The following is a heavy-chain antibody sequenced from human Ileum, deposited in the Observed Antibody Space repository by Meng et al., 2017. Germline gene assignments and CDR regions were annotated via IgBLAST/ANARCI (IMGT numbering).Heavy chain of an antibody. J-gene: IGHJ4*02. V-gene: IGHV2-5*02. CDR2: IYCDDDK. CDR3: AHSPQGYFDY. Sequence: QITLKETGPALVKATQTLTLTCNFSGFSLATSGVSVAWIRQHPGEALEWLALIYCDDDKRYSSYLKIRLAITKDTSKNQVVLTMTNMDPMDTGTYYCAHSPQGYFDYWGPGTLVTVSS. CDR1: GFSLATSGVS.